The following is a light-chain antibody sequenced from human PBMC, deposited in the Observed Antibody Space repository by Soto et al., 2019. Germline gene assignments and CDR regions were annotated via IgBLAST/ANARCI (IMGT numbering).Light chain of an antibody. CDR2: QVT. Sequence: QSVLTQPASPSAALGQAITISCTGTTRDIAGYNYISWYQQLPGKAPKLMIYQVTIRPSGISNRFSGSKSGNTASLTISGLQVEDAADFYYPSTTEFTSISIFGT. CDR1: TRDIAGYNY. CDR3: PSTTEFTSISI. V-gene: IGLV2-14*01. J-gene: IGLJ1*01.